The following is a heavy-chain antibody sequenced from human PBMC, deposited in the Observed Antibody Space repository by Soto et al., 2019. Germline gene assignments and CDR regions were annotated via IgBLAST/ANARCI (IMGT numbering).Heavy chain of an antibody. CDR2: INHSGST. J-gene: IGHJ4*02. V-gene: IGHV4-34*01. CDR3: ARVRFGEFDY. Sequence: SETLSLTCAVYGGSFSGYYWSWIRQPPGKGLEWIGEINHSGSTNYNPSLKSRVTISVDTSKNQFSLKLSSVTAADTAVYYCARVRFGEFDYWGQGTLVTVSS. D-gene: IGHD3-10*01. CDR1: GGSFSGYY.